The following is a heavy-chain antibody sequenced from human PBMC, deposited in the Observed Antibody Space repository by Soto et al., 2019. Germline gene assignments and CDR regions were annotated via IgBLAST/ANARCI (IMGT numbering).Heavy chain of an antibody. Sequence: QVQLQESGPGLVKPSQTLSLTCTVSGGSISSGDYYWSWIRQPPGKGLEWIGYIYYSGSTYYNPYRKRRVTISVYTSKNQFYLKLSSVTAAATAVYYCARASPVVTDVWGQGTTVTVSS. CDR2: IYYSGST. V-gene: IGHV4-30-4*01. J-gene: IGHJ6*02. CDR3: ARASPVVTDV. CDR1: GGSISSGDYY. D-gene: IGHD5-18*01.